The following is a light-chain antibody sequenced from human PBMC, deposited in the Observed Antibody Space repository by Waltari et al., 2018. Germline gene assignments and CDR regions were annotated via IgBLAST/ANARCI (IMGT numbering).Light chain of an antibody. CDR3: QQYANSPLT. CDR1: QSVPRDY. V-gene: IGKV3-20*01. Sequence: EIVLTQSPGTLSLSPGERATLSCRASQSVPRDYLAWYHQKPGQAPRLLIYDASNRATGLPDRFSGSGSGTDFTLTISRLEPEDFALYYCQQYANSPLTFGGGTKVEIK. CDR2: DAS. J-gene: IGKJ4*01.